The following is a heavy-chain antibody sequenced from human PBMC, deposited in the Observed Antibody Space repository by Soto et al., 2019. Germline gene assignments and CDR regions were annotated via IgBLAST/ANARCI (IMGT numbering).Heavy chain of an antibody. CDR2: ISRLRDYI. Sequence: EVQLVDSGGGLVKPGGSLRLSCAASGFTFSSYSMNWVRQAPGKGLEWVSPISRLRDYIYYADSVKGRFTISRDNAKNSLYLQMNNLRAEDTAVYYCARDLTKVVRSRYYCAYWGQGTLVTVSS. J-gene: IGHJ4*02. V-gene: IGHV3-21*01. D-gene: IGHD2-15*01. CDR1: GFTFSSYS. CDR3: ARDLTKVVRSRYYCAY.